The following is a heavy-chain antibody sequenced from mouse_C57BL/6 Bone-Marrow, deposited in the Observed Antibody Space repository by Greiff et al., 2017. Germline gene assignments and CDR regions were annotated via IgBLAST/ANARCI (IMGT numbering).Heavy chain of an antibody. Sequence: EVQLVESGGGLVQPGGSLKLSCAASGFTFSDYYMYWVRQTPEKRLEWVAYISNGGGSTYYPDTVKGRFTISRDNAKNTLYLQMSRLKSEDTAMYYCARQGTYYYGFAYWGQGTLVTVSA. CDR2: ISNGGGST. V-gene: IGHV5-12*01. CDR3: ARQGTYYYGFAY. D-gene: IGHD1-1*01. CDR1: GFTFSDYY. J-gene: IGHJ3*01.